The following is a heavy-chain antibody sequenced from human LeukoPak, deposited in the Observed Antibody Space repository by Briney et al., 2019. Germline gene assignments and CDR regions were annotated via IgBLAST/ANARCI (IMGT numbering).Heavy chain of an antibody. Sequence: ASVKVSCKASGYTFTGYYMHWVRPATGQGIEWMGWMNPNSGNTGYAQKFQGRVTMTRNTSISTAYMELSSLRSEDTAVYYCARADSSNSHGAFDIWGQGTMVTVSS. V-gene: IGHV1-8*02. CDR2: MNPNSGNT. CDR1: GYTFTGYY. J-gene: IGHJ3*02. D-gene: IGHD3-22*01. CDR3: ARADSSNSHGAFDI.